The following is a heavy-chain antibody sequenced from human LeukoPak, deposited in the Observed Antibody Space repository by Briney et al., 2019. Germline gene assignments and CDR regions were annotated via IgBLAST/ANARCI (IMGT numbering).Heavy chain of an antibody. J-gene: IGHJ3*02. CDR2: ISSSSDTI. Sequence: PGGSLRLSCAASGFTISTYPMNWVRQAPGKGLEWVSYISSSSDTIYYAEFVKGRFTISRDNAKNSLYLQMNSLRVEDTAVYYCASRRGGYSYGYSAFDIWGQGTMVTVSS. D-gene: IGHD5-18*01. CDR3: ASRRGGYSYGYSAFDI. CDR1: GFTISTYP. V-gene: IGHV3-48*01.